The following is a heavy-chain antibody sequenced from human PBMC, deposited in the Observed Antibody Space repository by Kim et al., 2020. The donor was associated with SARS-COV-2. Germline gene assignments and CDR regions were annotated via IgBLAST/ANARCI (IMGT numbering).Heavy chain of an antibody. CDR2: IYHSGST. D-gene: IGHD3-22*01. V-gene: IGHV4-4*02. CDR3: ARVSYYDSSGYYYRQSGNWFDP. J-gene: IGHJ5*02. Sequence: SETLSLTCAVSGGSISSSNWWSWVRQPPGKGLEWIGEIYHSGSTNYNPSLKSRVTISVDKSKNQFSLKLSSVTAADTAVYYCARVSYYDSSGYYYRQSGNWFDPWGQGTLVTVSS. CDR1: GGSISSSNW.